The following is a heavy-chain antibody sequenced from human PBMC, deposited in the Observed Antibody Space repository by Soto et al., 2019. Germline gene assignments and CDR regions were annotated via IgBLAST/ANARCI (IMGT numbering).Heavy chain of an antibody. V-gene: IGHV3-30*18. J-gene: IGHJ6*02. CDR1: GFTFSSYG. D-gene: IGHD5-18*01. CDR3: VKERYAQLWLEDYGMDV. Sequence: QVQLVESGGGVVQPGRSLRLSCAASGFTFSSYGIHWVRQAPGKGLEWVALISHDGTDKYYADSVNGRFTISRDNFKNTLYLQMSSLRPEDTAVYYCVKERYAQLWLEDYGMDVWGQGTTVTV. CDR2: ISHDGTDK.